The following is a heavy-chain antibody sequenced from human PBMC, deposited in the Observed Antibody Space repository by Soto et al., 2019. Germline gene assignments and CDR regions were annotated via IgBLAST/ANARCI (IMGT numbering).Heavy chain of an antibody. D-gene: IGHD3-10*01. J-gene: IGHJ6*02. V-gene: IGHV3-30-3*01. CDR3: ARGSSRGWFGELFYRPAMDV. CDR1: GFTFSSYG. CDR2: ISYDGSNK. Sequence: QVQLVESGGGVVQPGRSLRLSCAASGFTFSSYGMHWVRQAPGNGLEWVAVISYDGSNKYYADSVKGRFTISRDNAKNTLYLQMNSVRAEDTAVYYCARGSSRGWFGELFYRPAMDVWGQGTTVTVSS.